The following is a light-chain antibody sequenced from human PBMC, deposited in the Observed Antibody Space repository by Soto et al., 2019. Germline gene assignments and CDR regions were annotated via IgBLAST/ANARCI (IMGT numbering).Light chain of an antibody. CDR2: KVT. V-gene: IGLV2-14*03. CDR3: SSYTSNSRV. CDR1: SDDVGGYNL. Sequence: QSALTQPASVSGSPGQSITISCTGTSDDVGGYNLVSWYQQHPGQAPKVLIYKVTNRPPGVSSRFSGSKSGNTASLTISGLQAEDEANYFCSSYTSNSRVFGTGTKLTVL. J-gene: IGLJ1*01.